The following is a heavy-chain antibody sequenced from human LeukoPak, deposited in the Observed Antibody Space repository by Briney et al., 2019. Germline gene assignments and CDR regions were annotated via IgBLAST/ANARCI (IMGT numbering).Heavy chain of an antibody. Sequence: GGSLRLSCATSGFTLRNYWMHWVRQVPGKGLVWVSRIDSAGRSPTYADSVKGRFTISRDNAKNTLYLQMNSLRDEDTAVYYCVRGGSGSYSPFDYWGQGTLVTVSS. J-gene: IGHJ4*02. CDR1: GFTLRNYW. CDR3: VRGGSGSYSPFDY. D-gene: IGHD1-26*01. V-gene: IGHV3-74*01. CDR2: IDSAGRSP.